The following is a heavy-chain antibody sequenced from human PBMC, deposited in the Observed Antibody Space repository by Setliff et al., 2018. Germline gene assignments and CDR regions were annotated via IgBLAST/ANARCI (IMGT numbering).Heavy chain of an antibody. Sequence: SETLSLTCTVSGGSITDENSWWAWIRQPAGKRPEWLGLIYIRGGTDYNPSLKSRVTISLDTSRNQFSLNLTSVTAADTAVYYCAREAFVVVPAALHYYYGMDVWGQGTTVTVSS. D-gene: IGHD2-2*01. CDR1: GGSITDENSW. CDR3: AREAFVVVPAALHYYYGMDV. CDR2: IYIRGGT. J-gene: IGHJ6*02. V-gene: IGHV4-61*02.